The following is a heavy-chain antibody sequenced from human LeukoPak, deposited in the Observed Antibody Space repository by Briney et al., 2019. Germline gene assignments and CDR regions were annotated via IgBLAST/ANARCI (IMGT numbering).Heavy chain of an antibody. CDR1: GYTFTIYG. V-gene: IGHV1-18*01. CDR3: ARVPPQWLVTNYYGMDV. Sequence: GASVTVSCKASGYTFTIYGISWVRQAPGQGRAWMGWISAYNGNTNYAQKLQGRVTMTTDTSTSTAYMELRSLRSDDTAVYYCARVPPQWLVTNYYGMDVWGQGTTVTVSS. CDR2: ISAYNGNT. J-gene: IGHJ6*02. D-gene: IGHD6-19*01.